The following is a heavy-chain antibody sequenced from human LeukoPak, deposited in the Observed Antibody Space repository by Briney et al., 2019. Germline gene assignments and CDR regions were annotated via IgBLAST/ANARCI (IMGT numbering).Heavy chain of an antibody. Sequence: SGPTLVNPTQTLTLTCTFSGFSLSTSGVGVGWIRQPPGKALEWLALIFWNDDKRYSPSLKTRLTITKDTSKNQVVLTMTNMDPVDTATYYCAHYTPEGRYCSSTSCYGCYFDYWGQGTLVTVSS. CDR3: AHYTPEGRYCSSTSCYGCYFDY. CDR2: IFWNDDK. CDR1: GFSLSTSGVG. V-gene: IGHV2-5*01. J-gene: IGHJ4*02. D-gene: IGHD2-2*01.